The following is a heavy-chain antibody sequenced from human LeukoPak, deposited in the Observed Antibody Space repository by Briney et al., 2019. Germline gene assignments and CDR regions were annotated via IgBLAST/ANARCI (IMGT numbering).Heavy chain of an antibody. V-gene: IGHV1-69*13. CDR2: IIPIFGTA. CDR3: ARDRYCGGDCPFFDY. Sequence: SVKVSCKASGGTFSSYAISWVRQAPGQGLEWMGGIIPIFGTANYAQKFQGRVTITADESTSTAYMELSSLRSEDTAVYYCARDRYCGGDCPFFDYWGQGTLVTVSS. J-gene: IGHJ4*02. CDR1: GGTFSSYA. D-gene: IGHD2-21*01.